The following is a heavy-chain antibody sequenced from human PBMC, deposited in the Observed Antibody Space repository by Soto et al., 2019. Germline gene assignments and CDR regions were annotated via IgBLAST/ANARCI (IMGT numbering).Heavy chain of an antibody. D-gene: IGHD2-2*01. CDR2: IIPIFGTA. V-gene: IGHV1-69*01. CDR3: ARDRPDCSSTSCPSGDAFDI. CDR1: GGTFSSYA. Sequence: CKASGGTFSSYAISWVRQAPGQGLEWMGGIIPIFGTANYAQKFQGRVTITADESTSTAYMELSSLRSEDTAVYYCARDRPDCSSTSCPSGDAFDIWGQGTMVTVSS. J-gene: IGHJ3*02.